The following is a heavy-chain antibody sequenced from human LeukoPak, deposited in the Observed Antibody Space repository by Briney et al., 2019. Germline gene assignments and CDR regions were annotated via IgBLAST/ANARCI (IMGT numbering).Heavy chain of an antibody. CDR1: GFTVSSNY. Sequence: GGSLRLSCADSGFTVSSNYMGWVSQTPGKGLEWVSVIYSGGSTHYADSVKGRFTISRDNSKNTLYLQMNSLRAEDTAVYYCARDRLHYDSLTGYPADWGQGTLVTVSS. D-gene: IGHD3-9*01. J-gene: IGHJ4*02. V-gene: IGHV3-66*01. CDR2: IYSGGST. CDR3: ARDRLHYDSLTGYPAD.